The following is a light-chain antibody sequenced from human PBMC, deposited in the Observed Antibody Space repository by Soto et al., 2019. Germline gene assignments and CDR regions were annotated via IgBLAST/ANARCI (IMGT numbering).Light chain of an antibody. V-gene: IGKV3-20*01. CDR1: QSVRSY. CDR2: GAS. Sequence: EVVLTQSPATLSLSPGESATLSCRASQSVRSYLAWYQQKPGQAPRLLIYGASNRATGIPDRCSGRVSGTDFTLTITRLEPEDFAVFYGQQYGSSPTTFGQGTKVDIK. J-gene: IGKJ1*01. CDR3: QQYGSSPTT.